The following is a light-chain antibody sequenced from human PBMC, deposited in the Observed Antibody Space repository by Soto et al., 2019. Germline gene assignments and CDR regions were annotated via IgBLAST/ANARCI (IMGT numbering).Light chain of an antibody. CDR1: QPLNNN. J-gene: IGKJ5*01. CDR3: QTYDSWPL. Sequence: EIVMTQSPATLSVSPGDRATLSCRAGQPLNNNVAWYQHKPGQAPRVVVYGASTRATGIPARFSGSGSGTEFTLTISGLQSEDFAVYYCQTYDSWPLFGQGTRLEIK. V-gene: IGKV3-15*01. CDR2: GAS.